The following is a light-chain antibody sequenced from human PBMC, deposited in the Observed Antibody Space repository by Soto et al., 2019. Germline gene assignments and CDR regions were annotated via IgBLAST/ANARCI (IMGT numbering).Light chain of an antibody. CDR3: QQYANSPIT. V-gene: IGKV3-20*01. J-gene: IGKJ5*01. Sequence: ELVLTQSPATLSLSPGESAALSCTASQPVSSNFLAWYQQKPGQAPRLLIYGVSSRASGILDRFFGSGSGTDFTLTINRLEPEDVAVYYCQQYANSPITFGQGTRLEIK. CDR2: GVS. CDR1: QPVSSNF.